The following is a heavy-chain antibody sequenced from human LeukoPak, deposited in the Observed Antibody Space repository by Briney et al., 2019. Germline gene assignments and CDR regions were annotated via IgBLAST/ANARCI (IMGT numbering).Heavy chain of an antibody. CDR1: GYTFTSYY. V-gene: IGHV1-46*01. CDR3: ARSPRSSSVSHLLGYYGVDV. D-gene: IGHD6-6*01. Sequence: ASVKVSCKASGYTFTSYYMHWVRQAPGQGLEWMGITNPSCGSTSYAQKFQGRVTMTRDTSTSTVYMELSSLRSEDTAVYYGARSPRSSSVSHLLGYYGVDVWGQGTTVTVSS. J-gene: IGHJ6*02. CDR2: TNPSCGST.